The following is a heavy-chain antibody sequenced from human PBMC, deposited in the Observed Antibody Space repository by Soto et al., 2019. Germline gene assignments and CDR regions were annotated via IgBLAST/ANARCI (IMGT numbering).Heavy chain of an antibody. CDR3: ARVIEGNVEY. V-gene: IGHV4-30-2*01. D-gene: IGHD1-1*01. Sequence: QLQLQESGSELVKPSQTLSLTCAVSGGSINSGGYSWSWIRQPPGKGLEWIGYIYHSGSTYYNPSLTSRVTLSVDRSKNQISLKMTSVTAADTAVYYCARVIEGNVEYWGQGTLVTVSS. J-gene: IGHJ1*01. CDR1: GGSINSGGYS. CDR2: IYHSGST.